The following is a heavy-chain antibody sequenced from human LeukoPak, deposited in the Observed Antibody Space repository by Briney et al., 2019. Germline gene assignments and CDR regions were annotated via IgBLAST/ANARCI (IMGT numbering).Heavy chain of an antibody. CDR2: IYYSGST. V-gene: IGHV4-39*07. Sequence: PSETLSLTCTVSGGSISSSSYYWGWIRQPPGKGLEWIGSIYYSGSTYYNPSLKSRVTISVDTSKNQFSLKLSSVTAADTAVYYCARGEDYYDSSGYRYNWFDPWGQGTLVTVSS. CDR1: GGSISSSSYY. D-gene: IGHD3-22*01. CDR3: ARGEDYYDSSGYRYNWFDP. J-gene: IGHJ5*02.